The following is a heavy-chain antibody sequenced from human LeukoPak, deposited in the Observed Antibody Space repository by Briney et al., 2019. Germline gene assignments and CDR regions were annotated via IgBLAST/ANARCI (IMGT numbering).Heavy chain of an antibody. CDR3: AKDLSPVTEWFDP. V-gene: IGHV3-30*02. CDR2: IRYDGSNK. CDR1: GFTFSSYG. Sequence: QTGGSLRLSCAASGFTFSSYGMHWVRQAPGKGLEWVAFIRYDGSNKYYADSVKGRFTISRDNSKNTLYLQMHSLRAEDTAVYYCAKDLSPVTEWFDPWGQGTLVAVSS. J-gene: IGHJ5*02. D-gene: IGHD4-11*01.